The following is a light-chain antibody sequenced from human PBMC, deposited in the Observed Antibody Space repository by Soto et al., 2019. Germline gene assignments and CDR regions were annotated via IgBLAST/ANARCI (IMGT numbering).Light chain of an antibody. CDR3: SSYTSSSTLVV. J-gene: IGLJ2*01. CDR1: SSDVGGYNY. CDR2: DVS. V-gene: IGLV2-14*01. Sequence: QSVLTQPASVSGSTGLSITISCTGSSSDVGGYNYVSWYQQHPGKAPKLMIYDVSNRPSGVSNRFSGSKSGNTASLTISGLQAEDEAYYYCSSYTSSSTLVVFGGGTKLTVL.